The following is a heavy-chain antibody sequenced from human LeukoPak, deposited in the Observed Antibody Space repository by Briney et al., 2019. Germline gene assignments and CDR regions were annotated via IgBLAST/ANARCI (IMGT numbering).Heavy chain of an antibody. J-gene: IGHJ5*02. D-gene: IGHD1-26*01. Sequence: GGSLRLSCAASGFTFSSYGMHWVRQAPGKGLEWVAVISYDGSNKYYADSVKGRFTIPRDNSKNTLYLQMNSLRAEDTAVYYCAKDGGEWEHTPLNWFDPWGQGTLVTVSS. V-gene: IGHV3-30*18. CDR2: ISYDGSNK. CDR1: GFTFSSYG. CDR3: AKDGGEWEHTPLNWFDP.